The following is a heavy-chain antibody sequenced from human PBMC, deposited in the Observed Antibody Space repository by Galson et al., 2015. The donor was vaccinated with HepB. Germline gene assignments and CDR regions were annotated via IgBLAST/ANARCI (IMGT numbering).Heavy chain of an antibody. CDR3: AKDLDCSSTSCYVSRNYYYYGMDV. Sequence: SLRLSCAASGFTFDDYAMHWVRQAPGKGLEWVSGISWNSGSIGYADSVKGRFTISRDNAKNSLYLQMNSLRAEDTALYYCAKDLDCSSTSCYVSRNYYYYGMDVWGQGTTVTVSS. CDR2: ISWNSGSI. V-gene: IGHV3-9*01. J-gene: IGHJ6*02. CDR1: GFTFDDYA. D-gene: IGHD2-2*01.